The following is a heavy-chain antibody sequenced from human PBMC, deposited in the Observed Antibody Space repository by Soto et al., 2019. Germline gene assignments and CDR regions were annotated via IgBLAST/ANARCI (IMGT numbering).Heavy chain of an antibody. CDR1: GFTFSSYS. D-gene: IGHD3-10*01. J-gene: IGHJ5*02. CDR2: ISSSSSTI. Sequence: EVQLVESGGGLVQPGGSLRLSCAASGFTFSSYSMNWVRQAPGKGLEWVSYISSSSSTIYYADSVKGRFTISRDNAKNSLYLQMNSLRAEDTAVYYCARAPELLWFGELLNPWGQGTLVTASS. V-gene: IGHV3-48*01. CDR3: ARAPELLWFGELLNP.